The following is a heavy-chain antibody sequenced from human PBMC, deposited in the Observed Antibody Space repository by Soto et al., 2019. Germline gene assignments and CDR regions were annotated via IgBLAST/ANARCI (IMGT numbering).Heavy chain of an antibody. CDR1: GGTFSGYA. V-gene: IGHV1-69*12. Sequence: QVQLVQSGAEVKKPGSSVKVSCKASGGTFSGYAISWLRQAPGQGLEWMGGIIPIFGTANYAQKFQGRVTITADESTSTAYMELSSLRSEDTAVYYCARESRYCSGGSCYFLPGIDYWGQGTLVTVSS. CDR2: IIPIFGTA. CDR3: ARESRYCSGGSCYFLPGIDY. D-gene: IGHD2-15*01. J-gene: IGHJ4*02.